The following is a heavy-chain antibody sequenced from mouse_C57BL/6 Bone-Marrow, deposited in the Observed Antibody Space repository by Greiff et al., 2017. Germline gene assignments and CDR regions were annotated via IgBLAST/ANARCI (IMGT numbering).Heavy chain of an antibody. J-gene: IGHJ2*01. CDR2: IYPGDGDT. V-gene: IGHV1-82*01. Sequence: VQLQQSGPELVKPGASVKISCKASGYAFSSSWMNWVKQRPGKGLEWIGRIYPGDGDTNYNGKFKGKATLTADKSSSTAYMQLSSLTSEDSAVYFCARRRTFDYWGQGTTLTVSS. CDR3: ARRRTFDY. CDR1: GYAFSSSW.